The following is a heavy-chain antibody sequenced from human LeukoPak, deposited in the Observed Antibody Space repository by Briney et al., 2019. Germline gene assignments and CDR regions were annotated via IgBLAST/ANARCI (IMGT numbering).Heavy chain of an antibody. CDR2: IKQDGSEK. J-gene: IGHJ5*02. CDR3: ARENFEWLLYMNWFDP. CDR1: GFTFSSYW. Sequence: PGGSLRLSCAASGFTFSSYWMSWVRQAPGKGLEWVANIKQDGSEKYYVDSVKGRFTISRDNAKNSLYLQMNSLRAEDTAVYYCARENFEWLLYMNWFDPWGQGTLVTVSS. V-gene: IGHV3-7*01. D-gene: IGHD3-9*01.